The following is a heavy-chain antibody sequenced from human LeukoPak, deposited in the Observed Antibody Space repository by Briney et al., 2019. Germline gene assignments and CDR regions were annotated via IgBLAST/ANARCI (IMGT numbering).Heavy chain of an antibody. Sequence: SETLSLTCTVAGGSISSYYWSWMPQPPGKGLEWIGYIYYSGSTNYNPSLKSRVTISVDTSKNQFSLKLSSVTAADTAVYYCARHGYSSGSLAWFDPWGQGTQVTVSS. CDR2: IYYSGST. J-gene: IGHJ5*02. CDR3: ARHGYSSGSLAWFDP. V-gene: IGHV4-59*01. D-gene: IGHD6-19*01. CDR1: GGSISSYY.